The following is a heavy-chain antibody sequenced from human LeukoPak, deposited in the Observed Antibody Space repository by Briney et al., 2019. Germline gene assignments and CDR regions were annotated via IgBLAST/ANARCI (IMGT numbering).Heavy chain of an antibody. J-gene: IGHJ4*02. CDR1: GGSISSGDYY. V-gene: IGHV4-30-4*01. D-gene: IGHD3-10*01. CDR2: IYYSGST. Sequence: KSSETLSLTCTVSGGSISSGDYYWSWIRQPPGKGLEWIGYIYYSGSTHYNPSLKSRVTISVDTSKNQFSLKLSSVTAADTAAYYCARVTGGSGSYYSPLHYYFDYWGQGTLVTVSS. CDR3: ARVTGGSGSYYSPLHYYFDY.